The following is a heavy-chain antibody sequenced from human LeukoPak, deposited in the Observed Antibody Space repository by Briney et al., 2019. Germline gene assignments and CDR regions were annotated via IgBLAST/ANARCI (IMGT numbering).Heavy chain of an antibody. CDR3: ARDGSGWSRN. J-gene: IGHJ4*02. CDR2: IKPDGGEK. V-gene: IGHV3-7*01. Sequence: GGSLRLSCEDSGFSFRTYWMSWVRQAPGKGLEWVANIKPDGGEKYYVDSVKGRFTISRDNAKNSLYLQMNSLRAEDTAVYYCARDGSGWSRNWGQGTLVTVSS. CDR1: GFSFRTYW. D-gene: IGHD6-19*01.